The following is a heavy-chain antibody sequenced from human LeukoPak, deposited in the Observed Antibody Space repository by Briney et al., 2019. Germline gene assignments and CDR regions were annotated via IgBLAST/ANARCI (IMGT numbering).Heavy chain of an antibody. Sequence: GGSLRLSCAASGFTFSSYWMSWVRQAPGKGLEWVANIKQDGSEKYYVDSVKGRFTISRDNAKNSLYLQMNSLRAEDTAVYYCARVRDRMKGYKFDHWGQGTLVTVSS. CDR3: ARVRDRMKGYKFDH. V-gene: IGHV3-7*03. J-gene: IGHJ4*02. CDR2: IKQDGSEK. CDR1: GFTFSSYW. D-gene: IGHD5-18*01.